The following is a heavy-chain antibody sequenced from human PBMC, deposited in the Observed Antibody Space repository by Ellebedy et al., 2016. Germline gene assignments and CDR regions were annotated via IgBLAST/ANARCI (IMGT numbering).Heavy chain of an antibody. D-gene: IGHD4/OR15-4a*01. CDR3: AKGTMDYFYH. CDR1: GFTFNDYA. CDR2: ISWDSAVI. J-gene: IGHJ4*02. V-gene: IGHV3-9*01. Sequence: GGSLRLXXAGSGFTFNDYALHWVRQAPGKGLEWVSGISWDSAVIGYGGSVKGRFTISKDSAKNHLYLQMNSLRPEDTAFYYCAKGTMDYFYHWGQGTLVTVSS.